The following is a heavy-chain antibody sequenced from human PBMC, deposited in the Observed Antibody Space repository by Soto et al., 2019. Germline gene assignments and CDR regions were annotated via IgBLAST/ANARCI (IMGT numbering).Heavy chain of an antibody. CDR2: IWYDGSNK. V-gene: IGHV3-33*01. D-gene: IGHD1-26*01. CDR1: GFTFSSYG. Sequence: QVQLVESGGGVVQPGRSLRLSCAASGFTFSSYGMHWVRQAPGKGLEWVAVIWYDGSNKYYADSVKGRFTISRDNSKNTPYLQMNSLRAEDTAVYYCARGRGGGSSLRYYGMDVWGQGTTVTVSS. J-gene: IGHJ6*02. CDR3: ARGRGGGSSLRYYGMDV.